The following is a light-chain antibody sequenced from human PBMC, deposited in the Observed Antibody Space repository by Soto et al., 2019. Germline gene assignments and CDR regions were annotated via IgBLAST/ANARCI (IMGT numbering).Light chain of an antibody. CDR1: QSLANSF. Sequence: EFVLTQSPGTLSLSPGERATLSCRASQSLANSFIAWYQQKPGQAPRLLIYDTSSRASGIPDRFSGSGSGNDFTLTISRLETEDFAVFYCQQYGTSEIIFGQGTRLEIK. V-gene: IGKV3-20*01. CDR2: DTS. CDR3: QQYGTSEII. J-gene: IGKJ5*01.